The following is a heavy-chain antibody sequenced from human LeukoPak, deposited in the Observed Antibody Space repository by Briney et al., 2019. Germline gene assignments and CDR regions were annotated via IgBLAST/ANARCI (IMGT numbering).Heavy chain of an antibody. V-gene: IGHV1-18*01. CDR2: ISAYNGNT. D-gene: IGHD1-26*01. CDR3: ATVTSLRLLTRGSPLDY. J-gene: IGHJ4*02. CDR1: GYTFTSYG. Sequence: ASVKVSCKASGYTFTSYGISWVRQAPGQGLEWMGWISAYNGNTNYAQKLQGRVTMTTDTSTSTAYMELRSLRSEDTAVYYCATVTSLRLLTRGSPLDYWGQGTLVTVSS.